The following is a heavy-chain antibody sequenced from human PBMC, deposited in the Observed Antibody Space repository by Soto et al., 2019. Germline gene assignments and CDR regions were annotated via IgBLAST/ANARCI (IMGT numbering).Heavy chain of an antibody. J-gene: IGHJ6*02. CDR3: ARHDDSGRQSSYYYYGMDV. V-gene: IGHV5-10-1*01. D-gene: IGHD3-10*01. CDR2: IDPSDSYT. CDR1: GYSFTSYW. Sequence: PGESLKISCKGSGYSFTSYWISWVRQMPGKGLEWMGRIDPSDSYTNYSPSFQGHVTTSADKSISTAYLQWSSLKASDTAMYYCARHDDSGRQSSYYYYGMDVWGQGTTVTVSS.